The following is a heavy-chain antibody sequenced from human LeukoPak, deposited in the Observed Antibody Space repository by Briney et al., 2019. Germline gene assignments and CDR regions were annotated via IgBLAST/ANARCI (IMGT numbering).Heavy chain of an antibody. CDR3: ARDPYSSGWYGTFDY. Sequence: ASVKVSCKASGYTFTTYAMNWVRQAPGQGLEWMGWINTNTGNPTYAQGFTGRFVFSLDTSVSTAYLQISSLKAEDTAVYYCARDPYSSGWYGTFDYWGQGTLVTVSS. CDR1: GYTFTTYA. V-gene: IGHV7-4-1*02. CDR2: INTNTGNP. D-gene: IGHD6-19*01. J-gene: IGHJ4*02.